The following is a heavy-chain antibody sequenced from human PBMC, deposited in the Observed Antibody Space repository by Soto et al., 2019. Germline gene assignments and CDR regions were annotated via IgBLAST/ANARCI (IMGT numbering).Heavy chain of an antibody. V-gene: IGHV3-23*01. CDR1: GFSFSGYT. CDR2: INGGGGTT. CDR3: AKVRHPYDIWRFEY. Sequence: LGGSLRLSCAASGFSFSGYTMNWVRQAQGKGLEWISGINGGGGTTYYADSVKGRFTISRDDSKNILYLQMNSPRAEDTAIYYCAKVRHPYDIWRFEYWGRGRLVTVSS. J-gene: IGHJ4*01. D-gene: IGHD3-3*01.